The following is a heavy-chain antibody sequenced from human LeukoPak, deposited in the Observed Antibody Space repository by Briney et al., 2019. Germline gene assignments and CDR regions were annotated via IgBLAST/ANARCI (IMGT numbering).Heavy chain of an antibody. V-gene: IGHV3-23*01. CDR3: AKGDPSYLSPIDY. CDR1: GFTFSNYA. J-gene: IGHJ4*02. CDR2: FSGSGGST. D-gene: IGHD1-26*01. Sequence: GRSLRLSCAASGFTFSNYAMSWVRQAPGKGLEWVSAFSGSGGSTYCADSVKGRFTISRDNSKNTLYLQMYSLRVEDTAVYYCAKGDPSYLSPIDYWGQGTLVTVSS.